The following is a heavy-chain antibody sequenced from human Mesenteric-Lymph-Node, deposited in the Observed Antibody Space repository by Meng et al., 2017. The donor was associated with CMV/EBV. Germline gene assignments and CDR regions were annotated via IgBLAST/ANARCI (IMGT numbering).Heavy chain of an antibody. CDR2: INSNGGST. J-gene: IGHJ4*02. CDR1: GFTFSSYA. CDR3: ARGYDLSGYYYGPFDY. D-gene: IGHD3-22*01. V-gene: IGHV3-64*02. Sequence: GGSLRLSCVASGFTFSSYALHWVRQAPGKGLEYVSAINSNGGSTYYADSVKGRFTISRDNSKNTLYLQMDNLRAEDMAVYYCARGYDLSGYYYGPFDYWGQGTLVTVSS.